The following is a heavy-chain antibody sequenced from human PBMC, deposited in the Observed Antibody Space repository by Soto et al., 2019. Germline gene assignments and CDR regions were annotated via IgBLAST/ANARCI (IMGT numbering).Heavy chain of an antibody. D-gene: IGHD3-10*01. CDR1: GFPFSAYA. V-gene: IGHV3-23*01. Sequence: EVQLLESGGDLVQRGGSLRLSCVASGFPFSAYAMNWVRQTPGKGLEWVCGIGGSGTTIYCADSVKGRFTISRDNFGNTMYLQMNSVRVEDTAVYYSARSVRPLSWFDPWGQGTRVTVSS. CDR2: IGGSGTTI. CDR3: ARSVRPLSWFDP. J-gene: IGHJ5*02.